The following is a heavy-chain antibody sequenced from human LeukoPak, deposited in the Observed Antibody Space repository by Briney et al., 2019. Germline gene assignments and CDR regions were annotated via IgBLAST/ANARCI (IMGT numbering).Heavy chain of an antibody. CDR3: ARAKGTAGTDAFDI. Sequence: ASVKVSCKASGYTFASFDINWVRQATGQGLEWMGWMNPNSGNTGYAQKFQGRVTMARNTSISTGYMELSSLRSEDTAVYYCARAKGTAGTDAFDIWGQGTVVTVSS. CDR1: GYTFASFD. J-gene: IGHJ3*02. V-gene: IGHV1-8*01. D-gene: IGHD1-1*01. CDR2: MNPNSGNT.